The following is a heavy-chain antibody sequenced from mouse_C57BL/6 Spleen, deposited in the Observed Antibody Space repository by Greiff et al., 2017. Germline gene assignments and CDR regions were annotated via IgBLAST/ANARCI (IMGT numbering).Heavy chain of an antibody. CDR2: ISSGGSYT. CDR3: ARQGYYGSSHWYFDV. J-gene: IGHJ1*03. CDR1: GFTFSSYG. V-gene: IGHV5-6*01. Sequence: EVQVVESGGDLVKPGGSLKLSCAASGFTFSSYGMSWVRQTPDKRLEWVATISSGGSYTYYPDSVKGRFTISRDNAKNTLYLQMSSLKSEDTAMYYCARQGYYGSSHWYFDVWGTGTTVTVSS. D-gene: IGHD1-1*01.